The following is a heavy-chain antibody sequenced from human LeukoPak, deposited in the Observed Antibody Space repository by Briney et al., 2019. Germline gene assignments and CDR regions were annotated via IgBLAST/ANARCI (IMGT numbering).Heavy chain of an antibody. CDR3: ARYNAGSLDF. V-gene: IGHV5-51*01. CDR2: IYPGDSQS. J-gene: IGHJ4*02. Sequence: GKSLKISCKAYEYSFSTNWIGWVRQMPGKGLEWMGLIYPGDSQSKYSPSFQGHVTFSADTSRNTAYLQWNSLKASDTAMYYCARYNAGSLDFWGQGTMIYASS. D-gene: IGHD3-10*01. CDR1: EYSFSTNW.